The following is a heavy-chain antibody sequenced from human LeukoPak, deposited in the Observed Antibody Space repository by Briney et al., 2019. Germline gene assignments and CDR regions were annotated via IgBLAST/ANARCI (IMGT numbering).Heavy chain of an antibody. V-gene: IGHV3-30*04. D-gene: IGHD1-26*01. Sequence: GGSLRLSCAASAFTFSSYAMHWVRQAPGKGLECVAVISYDGSNKYYADSVKGRFSISRDNAKNSLYLQMNSLRAEDTAVYYCARGAPPDIVGASRYFDYWGQGTLVTVSS. J-gene: IGHJ4*02. CDR2: ISYDGSNK. CDR1: AFTFSSYA. CDR3: ARGAPPDIVGASRYFDY.